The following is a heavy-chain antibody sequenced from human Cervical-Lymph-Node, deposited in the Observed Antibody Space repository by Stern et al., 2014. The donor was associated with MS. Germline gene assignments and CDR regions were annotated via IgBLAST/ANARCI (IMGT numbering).Heavy chain of an antibody. CDR2: ISSSSSYI. CDR1: GFTFSSYS. D-gene: IGHD6-19*01. V-gene: IGHV3-21*01. J-gene: IGHJ4*02. CDR3: ARDEGIAVAPPNY. Sequence: EVQLEESGGGLVKPGGSLRLSCAASGFTFSSYSMNWVRPAPGKGLEWVSSISSSSSYIYYADSVKGRFTIYRDNAKNSLYLQMNSLRAEDTAVYYCARDEGIAVAPPNYWGQGTLVTVSS.